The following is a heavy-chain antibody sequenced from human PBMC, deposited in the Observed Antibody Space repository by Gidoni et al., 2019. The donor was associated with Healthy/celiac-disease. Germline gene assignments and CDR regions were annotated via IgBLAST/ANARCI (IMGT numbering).Heavy chain of an antibody. V-gene: IGHV3-66*01. CDR1: GFTVSSNY. CDR3: ARDNHYYDSSGYYYDAFDI. D-gene: IGHD3-22*01. Sequence: EVQLVESGGGLVQPGGSLRLSCAASGFTVSSNYMGWVRQAPGKGLEWVSVIYSGGSTYYADSVKGRFTISRDNSKNTLYLQMNSLRAEDTAVYYCARDNHYYDSSGYYYDAFDIWGQGTMVTVSS. J-gene: IGHJ3*02. CDR2: IYSGGST.